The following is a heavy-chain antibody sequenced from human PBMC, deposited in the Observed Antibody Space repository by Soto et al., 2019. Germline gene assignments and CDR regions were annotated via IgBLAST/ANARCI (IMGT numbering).Heavy chain of an antibody. Sequence: QVQLQESGPGLVTPSGTLSLTCAVSGDSISSSDWWSWVRQPPGKGLEWVGEIFHSGSTNYNPSLRSRVTISVDKSKNQFSLKLTSVTAADTAVYYWARVSTCLVADWGQGTLVTVSS. D-gene: IGHD5-12*01. CDR1: GDSISSSDW. CDR2: IFHSGST. CDR3: ARVSTCLVAD. J-gene: IGHJ4*02. V-gene: IGHV4-4*02.